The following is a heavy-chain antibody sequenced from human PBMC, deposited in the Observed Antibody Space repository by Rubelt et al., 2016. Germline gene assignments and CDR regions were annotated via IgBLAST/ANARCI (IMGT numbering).Heavy chain of an antibody. D-gene: IGHD5-12*01. J-gene: IGHJ4*02. CDR3: AKDQGYSGYDYPFY. CDR1: GFTFSSYA. CDR2: ISYDGSKK. Sequence: VQLLESGGGLVQPGGSLRLSCAASGFTFSSYAMSWVRQAPGKGLEWVAVISYDGSKKYYADAVKGRVTISKNNSKNTLDLQMNSLRAEDTAVYYCAKDQGYSGYDYPFYWGQGTLVTVSS. V-gene: IGHV3-30*18.